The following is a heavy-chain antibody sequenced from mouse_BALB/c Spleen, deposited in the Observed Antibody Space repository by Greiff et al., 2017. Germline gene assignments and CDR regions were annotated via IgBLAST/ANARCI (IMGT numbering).Heavy chain of an antibody. CDR1: GYTFTSYW. J-gene: IGHJ3*01. CDR2: INPSTGYT. Sequence: VQLVESGAELAKPGASVKMSCKASGYTFTSYWMHWVKQRPGQGLEWIGYINPSTGYTEYNQKFKDKATLTADKSSSTAYMQLSSLTSEDSAVYYCANYGNCAWFAYWGQGTLVTVSA. D-gene: IGHD2-1*01. CDR3: ANYGNCAWFAY. V-gene: IGHV1-7*01.